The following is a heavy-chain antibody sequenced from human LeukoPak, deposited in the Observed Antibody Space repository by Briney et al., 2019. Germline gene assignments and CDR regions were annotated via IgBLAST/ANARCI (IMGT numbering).Heavy chain of an antibody. D-gene: IGHD4-17*01. CDR1: GFIFSSCN. CDR2: IWYDGSKK. J-gene: IGHJ4*02. V-gene: IGHV3-33*01. CDR3: AIDSCDFDDYRYFDY. Sequence: GRSLKLSWVASGFIFSSCNMDWLRQAPGRGLEWVALIWYDGSKKYYTDSVKGRFTISRDNSKNTVYLEMNSVRAEDTALYYCAIDSCDFDDYRYFDYWGQASLVTVSS.